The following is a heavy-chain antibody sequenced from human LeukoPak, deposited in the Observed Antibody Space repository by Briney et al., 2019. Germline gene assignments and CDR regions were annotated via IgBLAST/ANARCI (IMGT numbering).Heavy chain of an antibody. V-gene: IGHV1-24*01. Sequence: ASVKVSCKASGYTFTSYGISWVRQAPGKGLEWMGGFDPEDGETIYAQKFQGRVTMTEDTSTDTAYMELSSLRSEDTAVYYCATVGRTTEFDYWGQGTLVTVSS. D-gene: IGHD1-1*01. CDR1: GYTFTSYG. J-gene: IGHJ4*02. CDR2: FDPEDGET. CDR3: ATVGRTTEFDY.